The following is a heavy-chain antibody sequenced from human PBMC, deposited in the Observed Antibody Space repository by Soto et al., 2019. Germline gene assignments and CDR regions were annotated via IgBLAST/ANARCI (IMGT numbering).Heavy chain of an antibody. Sequence: VQLVKSGTEVKEPGASVRVSCKASGYTFTAHSLHWARQAPGQGLEWMGWIIVSHDWPRYAPQFQGRLTFETDTIGTTSYMPLPRLTPDDTAVYFCAREPEDGVPGDYLGPGTPVGGSS. J-gene: IGHJ4*02. CDR2: IIVSHDWP. D-gene: IGHD2-8*01. V-gene: IGHV1-3*01. CDR1: GYTFTAHS. CDR3: AREPEDGVPGDY.